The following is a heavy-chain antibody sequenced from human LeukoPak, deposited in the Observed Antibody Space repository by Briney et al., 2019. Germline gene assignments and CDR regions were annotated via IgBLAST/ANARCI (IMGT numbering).Heavy chain of an antibody. CDR3: ARCDSTMVRGVTPVHAIDY. J-gene: IGHJ4*02. CDR2: INHSGST. D-gene: IGHD3-10*01. V-gene: IGHV4-34*01. Sequence: KASETLSLTCTVSGGSISSYYWSWIRQPPGKGLEWIGEINHSGSTNYNPSLKSRVTISVDTSKNQFSLKLSSVTAADTAVYYCARCDSTMVRGVTPVHAIDYWGQGTLVTVSS. CDR1: GGSISSYY.